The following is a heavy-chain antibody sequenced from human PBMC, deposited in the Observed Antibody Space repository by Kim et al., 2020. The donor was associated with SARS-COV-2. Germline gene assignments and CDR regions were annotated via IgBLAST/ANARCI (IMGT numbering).Heavy chain of an antibody. CDR3: LATVTTFAFDI. D-gene: IGHD4-17*01. CDR2: T. V-gene: IGHV3-73*01. Sequence: TAYAAAVTGRFTISRDDSKNTAYLQMNSLKTEDTAVYYCLATVTTFAFDICGQGTMVTVSS. J-gene: IGHJ3*02.